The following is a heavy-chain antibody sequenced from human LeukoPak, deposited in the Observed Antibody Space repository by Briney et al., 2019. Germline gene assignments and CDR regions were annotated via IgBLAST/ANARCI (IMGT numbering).Heavy chain of an antibody. CDR3: ASLAIGSGYDY. Sequence: GGSLRLSCAASGFTFSSYWMSWVRQAPGKGLEWVANIKQDGSEEYYVDSVKGRFTISRDNAKNTLYLQMNSLRPDDTAVYYCASLAIGSGYDYWGQGTLVTVSS. CDR2: IKQDGSEE. V-gene: IGHV3-7*01. J-gene: IGHJ4*02. D-gene: IGHD5-12*01. CDR1: GFTFSSYW.